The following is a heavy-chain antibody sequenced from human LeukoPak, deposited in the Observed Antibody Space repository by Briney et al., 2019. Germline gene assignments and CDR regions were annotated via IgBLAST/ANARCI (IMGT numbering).Heavy chain of an antibody. J-gene: IGHJ5*02. D-gene: IGHD3-9*01. CDR1: GYSFNNYW. CDR2: IYPGDSDT. Sequence: GESLKISCKGSGYSFNNYWIGWVRQMPGKGLEWMGIIYPGDSDTRYSPSFQGLVTISADKSISTGYVQWSSLKASDTAMYYCARLYDILTSNSFDPWGQGTLVTVSS. CDR3: ARLYDILTSNSFDP. V-gene: IGHV5-51*01.